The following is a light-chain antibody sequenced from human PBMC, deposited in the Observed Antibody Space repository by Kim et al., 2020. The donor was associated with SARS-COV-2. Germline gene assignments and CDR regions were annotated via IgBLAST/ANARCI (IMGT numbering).Light chain of an antibody. V-gene: IGLV3-19*01. Sequence: SSELTQDPGVSVALGQTVRITCQGDSLRKYYATWYQQKARQAPVLVFYGKDKRPSGVPDRFSGSTSGNTASLTITGAQAVDEADYYCKSRDSRGKVVFGGGTKVTVL. CDR2: GKD. CDR1: SLRKYY. CDR3: KSRDSRGKVV. J-gene: IGLJ2*01.